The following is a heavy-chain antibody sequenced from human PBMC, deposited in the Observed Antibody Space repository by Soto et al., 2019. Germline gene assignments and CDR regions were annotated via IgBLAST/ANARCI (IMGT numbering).Heavy chain of an antibody. CDR1: GFTFSRYS. J-gene: IGHJ3*02. CDR3: ARVDRELRVLLNAFDI. CDR2: VSYDGSGK. D-gene: IGHD1-1*01. Sequence: QVQLVESGGGVVQPGRSLRLSCAAYGFTFSRYSIHWVRQAPGKGLEWVAAVSYDGSGKYYADSVRGRFTISRDTSSTTVFLQMSSLSPEDAAVYYCARVDRELRVLLNAFDIWGQGTMVTVSS. V-gene: IGHV3-30*04.